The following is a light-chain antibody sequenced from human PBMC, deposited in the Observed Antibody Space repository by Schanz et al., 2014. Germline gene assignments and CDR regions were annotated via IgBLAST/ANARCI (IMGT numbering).Light chain of an antibody. J-gene: IGKJ4*01. Sequence: EIVLTQSPATLSLSPGERATLSCRASQNVVSYLAWYQQRPGRAPRLLIYDASNRATGIPARFSGSGSGTDFTLTINSLEPEDFAVYYCQQRSNWPLSFGGGTKVEIK. CDR3: QQRSNWPLS. CDR1: QNVVSY. V-gene: IGKV3-11*01. CDR2: DAS.